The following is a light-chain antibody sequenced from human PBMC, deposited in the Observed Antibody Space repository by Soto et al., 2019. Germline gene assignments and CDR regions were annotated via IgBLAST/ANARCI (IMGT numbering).Light chain of an antibody. Sequence: IVLTQSPATLSLSPGERATLSCRASESVSNYLAWYQQKPGQAPRLLIFDASNRATGVPARFSGSGSGTDFTLTISSLEPEYFAVYYCQQRSNWPTFGPGTKVDIK. V-gene: IGKV3-11*01. J-gene: IGKJ3*01. CDR3: QQRSNWPT. CDR2: DAS. CDR1: ESVSNY.